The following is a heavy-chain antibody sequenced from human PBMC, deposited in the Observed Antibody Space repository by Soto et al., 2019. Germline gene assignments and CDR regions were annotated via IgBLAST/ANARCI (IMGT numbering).Heavy chain of an antibody. CDR1: GGTFSSYA. V-gene: IGHV1-69*13. CDR2: IIPILGTA. J-gene: IGHJ6*02. D-gene: IGHD5-18*01. CDR3: ASAWIHPVPYYYYGMDV. Sequence: SVKVSCKASGGTFSSYAISWVRQAPGQGLEWMGGIIPILGTANYAQKFQGRVTITADESTSTAYMELSSLRSEDTAVYYCASAWIHPVPYYYYGMDVWGQGTTVTVSS.